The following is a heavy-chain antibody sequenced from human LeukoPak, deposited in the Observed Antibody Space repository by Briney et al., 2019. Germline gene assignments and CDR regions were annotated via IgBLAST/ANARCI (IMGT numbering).Heavy chain of an antibody. D-gene: IGHD6-19*01. CDR1: GFTFSSYA. Sequence: GGSLRLSCAASGFTFSSYAMSLVRQAPGKGLEWVSGISGSGGSTYYADSVKGRFTISRDISKNTLYLQMNSLRAEDTAVYYCAKVEGYSSGWSNYWGQGTLVTVSS. CDR2: ISGSGGST. V-gene: IGHV3-23*01. CDR3: AKVEGYSSGWSNY. J-gene: IGHJ4*02.